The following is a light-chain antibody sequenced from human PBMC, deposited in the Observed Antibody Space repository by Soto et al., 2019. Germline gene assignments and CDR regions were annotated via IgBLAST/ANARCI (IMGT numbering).Light chain of an antibody. CDR1: QTISGW. CDR2: DAS. V-gene: IGKV1-5*01. CDR3: LQYNGYYRT. J-gene: IGKJ1*01. Sequence: DIPMTQSPSTLSASVGDTVTITCRASQTISGWLAWYQQRPGKAPNLLIFDASTLESGVPSRFSGSGSGTTFTLTSSSLQSDDFATYYCLQYNGYYRTFGQGTKVDIK.